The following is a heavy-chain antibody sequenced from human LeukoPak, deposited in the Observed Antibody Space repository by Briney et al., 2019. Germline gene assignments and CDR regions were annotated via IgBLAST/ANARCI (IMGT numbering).Heavy chain of an antibody. J-gene: IGHJ4*02. CDR2: ISLAGQT. Sequence: SGPLSLTCGVSGGSISGTNWWSWVCQPPGQGLEWIEEISLAGQTNYNPSLNGRVTMSLDKSNNQLSLHLSSVTAADTATYFCSRESGPFCPFGYWGQGTLVIVSS. CDR3: SRESGPFCPFGY. CDR1: GGSISGTNW. V-gene: IGHV4-4*02. D-gene: IGHD1-26*01.